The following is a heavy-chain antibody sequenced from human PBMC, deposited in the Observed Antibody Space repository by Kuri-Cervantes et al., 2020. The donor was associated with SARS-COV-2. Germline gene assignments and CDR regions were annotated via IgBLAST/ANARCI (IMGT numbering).Heavy chain of an antibody. CDR1: GFTFSNYA. Sequence: GGSLRLSCAASGFTFSNYAMSWVRQAPGKGLEWVPAISGPGSSTHYADSVKGRFTISRDNSKNTMYLQMNSLRAEDTAVYYCAKDSASAGFDYWGQGTLVTVSS. CDR2: ISGPGSST. CDR3: AKDSASAGFDY. D-gene: IGHD6-13*01. V-gene: IGHV3-23*01. J-gene: IGHJ4*02.